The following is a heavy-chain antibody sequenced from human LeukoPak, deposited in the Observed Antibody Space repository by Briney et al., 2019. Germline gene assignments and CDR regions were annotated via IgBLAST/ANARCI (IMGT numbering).Heavy chain of an antibody. Sequence: GGSLRLSCAASGFTFSSYAMSWVRQAPGKGLEWVSTISGSGGSTFYADSVRGRYTISRDNSKNTLFLQMNSLRVEDTAVYYCARDMTTATTCYLEHWGQGTLVTVSS. D-gene: IGHD4-17*01. CDR3: ARDMTTATTCYLEH. CDR2: ISGSGGST. J-gene: IGHJ1*01. V-gene: IGHV3-23*01. CDR1: GFTFSSYA.